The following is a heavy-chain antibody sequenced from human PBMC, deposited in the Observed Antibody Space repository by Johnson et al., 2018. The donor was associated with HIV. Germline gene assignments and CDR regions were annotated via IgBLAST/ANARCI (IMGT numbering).Heavy chain of an antibody. CDR1: GFTFSSYG. J-gene: IGHJ3*02. D-gene: IGHD6-13*01. V-gene: IGHV3-30*18. CDR2: ISYDGSNK. Sequence: VQVVESGGGVVPPGRSLRLSCAASGFTFSSYGMHWVRQAPGKGLEWVAVISYDGSNKYYADSVKGRFTISRDNSKNTLYLQMNSLRAEDTAVYYCAKQKQQLVLAYAFDIWGQGTMVTVSS. CDR3: AKQKQQLVLAYAFDI.